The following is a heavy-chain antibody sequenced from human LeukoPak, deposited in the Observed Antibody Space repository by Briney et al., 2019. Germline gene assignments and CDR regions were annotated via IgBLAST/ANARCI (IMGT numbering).Heavy chain of an antibody. CDR3: ACSTYYDFWSGYYRPLYYYYYMDV. CDR2: ISSSSSTI. J-gene: IGHJ6*03. D-gene: IGHD3-3*01. Sequence: PGGSLRLSCAASGFTFSSYSMNWVRQAPGKGLEWVSYISSSSSTIYYADSVKGRFTISRDNAKNSLYLQMNSLRAEDTAVYYCACSTYYDFWSGYYRPLYYYYYMDVWGKGTTVTVSS. CDR1: GFTFSSYS. V-gene: IGHV3-48*01.